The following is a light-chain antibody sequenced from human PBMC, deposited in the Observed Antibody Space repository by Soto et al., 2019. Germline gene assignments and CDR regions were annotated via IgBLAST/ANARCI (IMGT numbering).Light chain of an antibody. V-gene: IGLV2-14*03. Sequence: QSVLTQPASVSGSPGQSITISCTGTSSDVGAYKLMSWYQQYPGKAPKLMIYGVSNRPSGVSNRFSGSKSGNTASLTISGLKPEDEAEYYCSSYTRSSTLVFGGGTKRTVL. CDR2: GVS. CDR3: SSYTRSSTLV. CDR1: SSDVGAYKL. J-gene: IGLJ2*01.